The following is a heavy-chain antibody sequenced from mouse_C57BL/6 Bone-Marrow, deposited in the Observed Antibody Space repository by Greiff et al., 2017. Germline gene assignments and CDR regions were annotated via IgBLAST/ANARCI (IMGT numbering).Heavy chain of an antibody. CDR2: IYPGNSDT. CDR1: GYTFTSYW. CDR3: TKGPRGAMDY. J-gene: IGHJ4*01. D-gene: IGHD6-1*01. V-gene: IGHV1-5*01. Sequence: EVKVVESGTVLARPGASVKMSCKTSGYTFTSYWMHWVKQRPGQGLEWIGAIYPGNSDTSYNQKFKGKAKLTAVTSASTAYMELSSLTNEDAAVYYGTKGPRGAMDYWGQGTSVTVSS.